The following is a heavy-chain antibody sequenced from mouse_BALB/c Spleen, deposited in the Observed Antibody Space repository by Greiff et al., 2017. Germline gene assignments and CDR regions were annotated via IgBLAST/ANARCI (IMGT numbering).Heavy chain of an antibody. CDR1: GFSFTGYG. D-gene: IGHD2-1*01. Sequence: VKLLESGPGLVAPSQSLSITCTVSGFSFTGYGVNWVRQPPGKGLEWLGMIWGDGSTDYNSALKSRLSISKDNSKSQVFLKMNSLQTDDTARYYCARDRGNYDFDYWGQGTTLTVSS. J-gene: IGHJ2*01. CDR3: ARDRGNYDFDY. CDR2: IWGDGST. V-gene: IGHV2-6-7*01.